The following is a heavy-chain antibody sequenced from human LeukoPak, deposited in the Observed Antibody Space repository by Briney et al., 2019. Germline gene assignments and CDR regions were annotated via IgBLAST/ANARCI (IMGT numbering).Heavy chain of an antibody. Sequence: SVKVSCKAAGGTFGNFAISWVRQAPGQGLEWMGRITPSLNIADYTQRFQDRVTITADTSTNTVYLELSRLRSEDTAVYYCARDYYDSSASEYWGQGTLVTVSS. J-gene: IGHJ4*02. CDR1: GGTFGNFA. CDR3: ARDYYDSSASEY. CDR2: ITPSLNIA. D-gene: IGHD3-22*01. V-gene: IGHV1-69*04.